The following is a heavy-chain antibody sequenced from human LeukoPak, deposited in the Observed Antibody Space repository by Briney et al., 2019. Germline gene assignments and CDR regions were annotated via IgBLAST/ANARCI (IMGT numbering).Heavy chain of an antibody. CDR1: GYTFTSYD. CDR2: INPNSGGT. J-gene: IGHJ4*02. CDR3: ARARRAYCGGDCYSASDY. D-gene: IGHD2-21*02. Sequence: ASVKVSCKASGYTFTSYDINWVRQATGQGLEWMGWINPNSGGTNYAQKFQGRVTMTRDTSISTAYMELSRLRSDDTAVYYCARARRAYCGGDCYSASDYWGQGTLVTVSS. V-gene: IGHV1-2*02.